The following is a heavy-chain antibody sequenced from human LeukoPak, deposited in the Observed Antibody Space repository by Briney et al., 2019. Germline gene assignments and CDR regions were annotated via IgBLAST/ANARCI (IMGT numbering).Heavy chain of an antibody. CDR1: GFTFSSYS. D-gene: IGHD1-26*01. V-gene: IGHV3-21*01. CDR3: ARDFEEDTSGNAFDI. Sequence: GGSLRLSCAASGFTFSSYSMNWVRLAPGKGLEWVSSISSSSSYIYYADSVKGRFTISRDNAKNSLYLQMNSLRAEDTAVYYCARDFEEDTSGNAFDIWGQGTMVTVSS. J-gene: IGHJ3*02. CDR2: ISSSSSYI.